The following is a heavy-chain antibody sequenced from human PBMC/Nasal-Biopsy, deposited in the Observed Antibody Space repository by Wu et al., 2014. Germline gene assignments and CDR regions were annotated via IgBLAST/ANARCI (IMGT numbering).Heavy chain of an antibody. J-gene: IGHJ4*02. CDR3: ARGSGGWPMGYYFDK. CDR2: SALIMET. D-gene: IGHD6-19*01. V-gene: IGHV1-18*01. CDR1: GYKFYQFM. Sequence: VKVSCKASGYKFYQFMELTGCDRPLAKGLSGWVGSALIMETQNFAQKFQGRLTLTTDTSTTTAFMELKSLRPDDSAVYYCARGSGGWPMGYYFDKWGQGTLVTVSP.